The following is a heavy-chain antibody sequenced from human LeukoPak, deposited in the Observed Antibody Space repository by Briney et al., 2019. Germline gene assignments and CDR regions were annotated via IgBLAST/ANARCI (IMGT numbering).Heavy chain of an antibody. V-gene: IGHV4-61*02. CDR2: IYTSGST. CDR3: ARAKPTTPHPLGIFNYYYYYMDV. D-gene: IGHD1-14*01. CDR1: GGSISSGSYY. J-gene: IGHJ6*03. Sequence: PSETLSLTCTVSGGSISSGSYYWSRVRQPAGKGLEWIGRIYTSGSTDYNPSLKSRVTISVDTSKNQFSLKLSSVTAADTAVYYCARAKPTTPHPLGIFNYYYYYMDVWGKGTTVTISS.